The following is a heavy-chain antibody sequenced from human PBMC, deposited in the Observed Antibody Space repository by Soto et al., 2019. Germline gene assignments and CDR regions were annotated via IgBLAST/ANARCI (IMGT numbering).Heavy chain of an antibody. J-gene: IGHJ4*02. D-gene: IGHD1-26*01. CDR3: VRDDVGVGIDY. Sequence: GGSLRLSCAASGFTFSSYWMHWVRQVPGKGLVWVSHIDSDGNSKTYADSVKGRFTISRDNAKNTVYLQMNSLRAEDTAVYYCVRDDVGVGIDYWGPATLVTVSS. CDR1: GFTFSSYW. V-gene: IGHV3-74*03. CDR2: IDSDGNSK.